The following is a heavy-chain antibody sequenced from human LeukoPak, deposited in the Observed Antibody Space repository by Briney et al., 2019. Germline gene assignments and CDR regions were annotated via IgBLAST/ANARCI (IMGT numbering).Heavy chain of an antibody. V-gene: IGHV3-21*01. CDR3: ARDGGPYGLGSYGDY. Sequence: GGSLRLSCAASGFTFSSYSMNWVRQAPGKGLEWVSSISSSSSYIYYADSVKGRFTISRDNAKSSLYLQMNSLRAEDTAVYYCARDGGPYGLGSYGDYWGQGTLVTVSS. CDR2: ISSSSSYI. D-gene: IGHD3-10*01. J-gene: IGHJ4*02. CDR1: GFTFSSYS.